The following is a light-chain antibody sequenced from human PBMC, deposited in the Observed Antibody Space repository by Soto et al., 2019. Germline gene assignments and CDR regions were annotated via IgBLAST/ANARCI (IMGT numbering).Light chain of an antibody. CDR3: SSYTRSSTSYI. V-gene: IGLV2-14*01. J-gene: IGLJ1*01. Sequence: QSVLTQPASVSGSPGQSITISCTGTSSDVGGYNYVSWYQQHPGKAPKLMIYEVSNRPSRISNRFSGSKSGNTASQTISGLQAEDEADYYCSSYTRSSTSYIFGTGTKLTVL. CDR1: SSDVGGYNY. CDR2: EVS.